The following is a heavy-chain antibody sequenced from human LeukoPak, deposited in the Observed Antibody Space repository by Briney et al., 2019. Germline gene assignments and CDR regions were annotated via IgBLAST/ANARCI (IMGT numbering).Heavy chain of an antibody. J-gene: IGHJ6*03. V-gene: IGHV4-34*01. D-gene: IGHD2-15*01. CDR1: GGSFRGYY. CDR3: ARRVAGYYYYYYMDV. Sequence: PSETLSLTCAVYGGSFRGYYWSWIRQPPGKGLEWIGEINHSGSTNYNPSLKSRVTISVDTSKNQFSLKLSSVTAADTAVYYCARRVAGYYYYYYMDVWGKGTTVTISS. CDR2: INHSGST.